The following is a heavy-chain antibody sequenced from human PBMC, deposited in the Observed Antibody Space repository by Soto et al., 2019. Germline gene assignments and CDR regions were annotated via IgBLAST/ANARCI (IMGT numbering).Heavy chain of an antibody. CDR2: ISGSGGST. D-gene: IGHD3-22*01. J-gene: IGHJ3*02. V-gene: IGHV3-23*01. Sequence: GGSLRLCCAASGFTFSSYAMSWVRQAPGKGLEWVSAISGSGGSTYYADSVKGRFTISRDNSKNTLYLQMNSLRAEDTAVYYCAKNLQTYYYDSNDYYYDDFDIWGQGTMVTVSS. CDR1: GFTFSSYA. CDR3: AKNLQTYYYDSNDYYYDDFDI.